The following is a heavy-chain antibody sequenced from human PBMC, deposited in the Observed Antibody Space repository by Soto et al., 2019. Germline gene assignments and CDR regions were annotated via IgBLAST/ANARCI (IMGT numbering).Heavy chain of an antibody. D-gene: IGHD6-19*01. Sequence: ETLKISCKGSGFNFNTYWIAWVRQMPGKGLEWMGMIYPDDSETKYSPSFQGQVTISVDMSISAAYLQWSSLETSDTAMYYCARSSVTSTVTHFDFWGQGALVTVSS. V-gene: IGHV5-51*01. CDR3: ARSSVTSTVTHFDF. CDR1: GFNFNTYW. CDR2: IYPDDSET. J-gene: IGHJ4*02.